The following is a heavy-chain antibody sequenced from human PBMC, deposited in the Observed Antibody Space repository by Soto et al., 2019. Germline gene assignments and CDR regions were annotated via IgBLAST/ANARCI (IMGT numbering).Heavy chain of an antibody. D-gene: IGHD2-2*01. J-gene: IGHJ6*02. V-gene: IGHV3-30*04. CDR1: GFTFSDYA. CDR2: VAYDGRSK. Sequence: QVQLVESGGGVVQPGRSLRLSCAASGFTFSDYAMHWVRQAPGKGLEWVAVVAYDGRSKYYADSVKGRFTISRDNSRTTVYLQMNSLRDEDTAMYYCARDDILVIPGGSYNYGMDVWGHGATVTLSS. CDR3: ARDDILVIPGGSYNYGMDV.